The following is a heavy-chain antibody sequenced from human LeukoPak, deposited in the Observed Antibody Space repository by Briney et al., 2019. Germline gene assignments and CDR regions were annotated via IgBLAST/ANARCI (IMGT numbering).Heavy chain of an antibody. V-gene: IGHV3-64*01. CDR3: ARGAVVTTVVTPLDY. D-gene: IGHD4-23*01. J-gene: IGHJ4*02. CDR1: GFTFSSYA. CDR2: ISSNGGST. Sequence: GGSLRLSCAASGFTFSSYAMHWVRQAPGKGLEYVSAISSNGGSTYYANSVKGRFTISRDNSKNTLYLQMGSLRAEDMAVYYCARGAVVTTVVTPLDYWGQGTLVTVSS.